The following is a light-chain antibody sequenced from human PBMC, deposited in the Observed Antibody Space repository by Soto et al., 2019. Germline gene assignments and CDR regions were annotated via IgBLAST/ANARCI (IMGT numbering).Light chain of an antibody. CDR1: QSINNY. Sequence: EIVLTQSPATLSLSPGEIATLSFSASQSINNYLAWYQQKPGQAPRLLIYDASNRATGIPARFSGSGSGADFTLTISSLEPEDFAVYYCQQRSVWPLTFGGGTKVDIK. V-gene: IGKV3-11*01. CDR2: DAS. CDR3: QQRSVWPLT. J-gene: IGKJ4*01.